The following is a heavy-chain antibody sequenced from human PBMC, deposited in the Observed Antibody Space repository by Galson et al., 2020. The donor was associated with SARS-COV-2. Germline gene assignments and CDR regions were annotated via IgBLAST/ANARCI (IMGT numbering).Heavy chain of an antibody. D-gene: IGHD4-17*01. V-gene: IGHV3-74*01. Sequence: GESLKISCAASGFTFSTYWMHWVRQLPGKGLVWISRINSDGSIINYADSVQGRFTISRDNAKNTLFLQMNSLRADDTAVYYCARGDYGTNDFWGQGTLVTVSS. CDR1: GFTFSTYW. J-gene: IGHJ4*02. CDR3: ARGDYGTNDF. CDR2: INSDGSII.